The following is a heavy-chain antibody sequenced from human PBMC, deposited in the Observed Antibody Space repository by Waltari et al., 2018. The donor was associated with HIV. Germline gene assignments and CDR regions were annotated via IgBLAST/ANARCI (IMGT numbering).Heavy chain of an antibody. V-gene: IGHV3-33*01. D-gene: IGHD1-26*01. CDR3: ARVRSYYGGYYFDY. CDR1: GFTFSSYG. CDR2: IWYDGSNK. Sequence: QVQLVESGGGVVQPGRSLRLSCAASGFTFSSYGMHWVRQAPGKGLEWVAVIWYDGSNKYYADSVKGRFTISRDNSKNTLYLQMNSLRAEDTAVYYCARVRSYYGGYYFDYWGQGTLVTVSS. J-gene: IGHJ4*02.